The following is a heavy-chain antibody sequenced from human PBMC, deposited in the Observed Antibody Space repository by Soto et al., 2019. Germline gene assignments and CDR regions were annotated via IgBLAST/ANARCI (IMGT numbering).Heavy chain of an antibody. Sequence: QVQLVQSGAEVKKPGSSVKVSCKASGGTFSSYSINWVRQAPGQGLEWMGEIIPIFGTANYAQKFQGRVKNSAGEFKSHGHMELSSLRSEDTAVYYCARDGGRHSGGIDYWGQGTLVTVSS. CDR2: IIPIFGTA. V-gene: IGHV1-69*01. CDR3: ARDGGRHSGGIDY. CDR1: GGTFSSYS. D-gene: IGHD1-26*01. J-gene: IGHJ4*02.